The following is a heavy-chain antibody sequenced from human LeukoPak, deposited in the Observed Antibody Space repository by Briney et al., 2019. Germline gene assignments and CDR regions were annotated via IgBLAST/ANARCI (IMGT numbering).Heavy chain of an antibody. V-gene: IGHV3-21*01. CDR1: GFTFSNYN. D-gene: IGHD6-19*01. CDR3: ARGTRSSGWPFDY. CDR2: ISSSSSYI. J-gene: IGHJ4*02. Sequence: PGGSLRLSCAASGFTFSNYNMNWVRQAPGKGLEWVPSISSSSSYIYYADSVKGRFTISRDNAKDSLYLQMNSLRAEDTAVYYCARGTRSSGWPFDYWGQGTLVTVSS.